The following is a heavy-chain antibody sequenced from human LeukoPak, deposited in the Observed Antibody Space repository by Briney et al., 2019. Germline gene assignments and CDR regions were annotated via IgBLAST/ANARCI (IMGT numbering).Heavy chain of an antibody. CDR2: IKSKTDGETT. J-gene: IGHJ6*02. Sequence: GGSLRLSCAASGFTFSNAWMSWVRQAPGQGLEWIGRIKSKTDGETTEYAAPVKGRFTISRDDSKNTLYLQLNSLKTEDTAVYYCTTLRLALAYGVDVWGQGTTVTVSS. V-gene: IGHV3-15*01. CDR1: GFTFSNAW. CDR3: TTLRLALAYGVDV. D-gene: IGHD5/OR15-5a*01.